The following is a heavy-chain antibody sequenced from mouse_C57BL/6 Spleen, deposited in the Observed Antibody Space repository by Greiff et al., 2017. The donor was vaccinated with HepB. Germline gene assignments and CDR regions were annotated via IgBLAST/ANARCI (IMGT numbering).Heavy chain of an antibody. CDR3: ARRHYGSSYYYAMGY. CDR2: IDPSDSYT. D-gene: IGHD1-1*01. V-gene: IGHV1-69*01. CDR1: GYTFTSYW. Sequence: QVQLKQPGAELVMPGASVKLSCKASGYTFTSYWMHWVKQRPGQGLEWIGEIDPSDSYTNYNQKFKGKSTLTVDKSSSTAYMQLSSLTSEDSAVYYCARRHYGSSYYYAMGYWGQGTSVTVSS. J-gene: IGHJ4*01.